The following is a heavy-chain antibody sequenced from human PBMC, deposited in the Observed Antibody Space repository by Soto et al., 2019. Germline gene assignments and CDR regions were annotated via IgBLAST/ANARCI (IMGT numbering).Heavy chain of an antibody. CDR2: TRNKPNSYTT. D-gene: IGHD1-26*01. CDR3: DMEGSGPGGT. V-gene: IGHV3-72*01. Sequence: EVQLVESGGGLVQPGGSLRLSCAASGFTFSDHYMDWVRQAPGKGLEWVGRTRNKPNSYTTEYAASVRGRFTISSDDSKNSLYLQVSSVNTEDTAVYYCDMEGSGPGGTWGQGTLVAVSS. J-gene: IGHJ5*02. CDR1: GFTFSDHY.